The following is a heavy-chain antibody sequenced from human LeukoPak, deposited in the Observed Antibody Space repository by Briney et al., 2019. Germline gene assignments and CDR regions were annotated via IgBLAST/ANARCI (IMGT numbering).Heavy chain of an antibody. Sequence: GRSLRLSCAASGFTFDDYAMHWVRQAPGKGLEWVSGISWNSGSIGYADSVKGRFTISRDNAKNSLYLQMNSLRAEDTALYYYAKGKRSGYYYVELDYWGQGTLVTVSS. D-gene: IGHD3-22*01. CDR3: AKGKRSGYYYVELDY. CDR1: GFTFDDYA. V-gene: IGHV3-9*01. CDR2: ISWNSGSI. J-gene: IGHJ4*02.